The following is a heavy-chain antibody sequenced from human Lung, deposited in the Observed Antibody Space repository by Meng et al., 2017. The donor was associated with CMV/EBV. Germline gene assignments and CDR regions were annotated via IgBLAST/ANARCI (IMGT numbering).Heavy chain of an antibody. V-gene: IGHV3-30*02. D-gene: IGHD2-21*01. CDR1: GFTFSDYG. CDR2: IRNDETNK. CDR3: AKDGGGNWWNTFHI. Sequence: LSLTCVGSGFTFSDYGMHWVRQAPGKGLEWVTFIRNDETNKYYADSVKGRFTISRDNSKNTLHLEMNSLRPEDTAVYYCAKDGGGNWWNTFHIRGQGTTVTVSS. J-gene: IGHJ3*02.